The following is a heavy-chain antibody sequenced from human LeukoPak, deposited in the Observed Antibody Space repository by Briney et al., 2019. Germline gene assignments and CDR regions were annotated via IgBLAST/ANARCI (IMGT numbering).Heavy chain of an antibody. CDR3: ANSGNYYLGY. D-gene: IGHD1-26*01. Sequence: GGSLRLSCAASGFTFSSYAMSWVRQAPGKGLEWVSTISGDGGSTYYAESVKGRFTISRGNSQKTLYLQLNSLRADDTAVYYCANSGNYYLGYWGQGTLVTVSS. CDR2: ISGDGGST. CDR1: GFTFSSYA. V-gene: IGHV3-23*01. J-gene: IGHJ4*02.